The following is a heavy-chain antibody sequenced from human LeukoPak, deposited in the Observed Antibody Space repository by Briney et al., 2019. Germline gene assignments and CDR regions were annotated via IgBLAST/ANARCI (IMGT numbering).Heavy chain of an antibody. J-gene: IGHJ4*02. CDR2: IYSGGST. V-gene: IGHV3-66*02. D-gene: IGHD3-22*01. Sequence: AGGSLRLSCAASGFTVSSNYMSWVRQAPGKGLEWVSVIYSGGSTYYADSVKGRFTISRDNPKNTLYLQMNSLRAEDTAVYYCARDQNYYDSSGYRDYWGQGTLVTVSS. CDR1: GFTVSSNY. CDR3: ARDQNYYDSSGYRDY.